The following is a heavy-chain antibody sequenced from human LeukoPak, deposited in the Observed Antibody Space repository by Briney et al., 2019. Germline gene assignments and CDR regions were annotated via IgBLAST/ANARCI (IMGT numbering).Heavy chain of an antibody. D-gene: IGHD4-23*01. CDR2: ISYDGSNK. CDR3: ARLYGGDNDAFDI. V-gene: IGHV3-30*04. CDR1: GFTFSSYA. J-gene: IGHJ3*02. Sequence: GRSLRLSCAASGFTFSSYAMHWVRQAPGKGLEWVAVISYDGSNKYYADSVKGRFTISRDNSKNTLYLQMNSLRAEDTAVYYCARLYGGDNDAFDIWGQGTMVIVSS.